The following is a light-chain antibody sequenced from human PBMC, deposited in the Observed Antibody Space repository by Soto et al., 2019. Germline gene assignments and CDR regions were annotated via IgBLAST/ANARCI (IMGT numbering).Light chain of an antibody. CDR2: AAS. Sequence: DIQMTQSPSSLSASVGDRVTITCRASQAISNYLAWYQQKPGKVPTLLISAASTLQSGVPSRFSGSGSGTDFTLTISSLQPEDVATYYCHKFNAVPTFGGGTKVEI. J-gene: IGKJ4*01. CDR3: HKFNAVPT. CDR1: QAISNY. V-gene: IGKV1-27*01.